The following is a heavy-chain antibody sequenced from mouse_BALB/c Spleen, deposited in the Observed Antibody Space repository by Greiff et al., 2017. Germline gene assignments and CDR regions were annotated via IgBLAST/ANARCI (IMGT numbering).Heavy chain of an antibody. Sequence: QVQLQQSGAELVRPGASVTLSCKASGYTFTDYEMHWVKQTPVHGLEWIGAIDPETGGTAYNQKFKGKATLTADKSSSTAYMELRSLTSEDSAVYYCTRRAPYFDVWGAGTTVTVSS. J-gene: IGHJ1*01. V-gene: IGHV1-15*01. CDR3: TRRAPYFDV. D-gene: IGHD3-1*01. CDR1: GYTFTDYE. CDR2: IDPETGGT.